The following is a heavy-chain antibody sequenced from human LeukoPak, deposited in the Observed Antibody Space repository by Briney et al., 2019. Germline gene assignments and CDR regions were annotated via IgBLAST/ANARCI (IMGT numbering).Heavy chain of an antibody. J-gene: IGHJ4*02. CDR2: IYYSGST. V-gene: IGHV4-39*01. CDR1: GFTFNSFA. Sequence: KSGGSLRLSCTASGFTFNSFAMGWIRQPPGKGLEWIGSIYYSGSTYYNPSLKSRVTISVDTSKNQFSLKLSSVTAADTAVYYCARGPSGIILLWGQGTLVTVSS. CDR3: ARGPSGIILL.